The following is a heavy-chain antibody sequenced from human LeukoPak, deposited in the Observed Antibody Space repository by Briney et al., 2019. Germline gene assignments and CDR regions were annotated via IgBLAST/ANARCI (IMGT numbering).Heavy chain of an antibody. CDR2: ISYDGATT. V-gene: IGHV3-30*01. D-gene: IGHD6-13*01. J-gene: IGHJ1*01. CDR1: GFTFSSYA. Sequence: PGRSLRLSCAASGFTFSSYAMHWVRQAPGKGLEWVAVISYDGATTYYADSVKGRFTISRDNSKNTLYLQMNSLRAEDTAMYYCARGRSSWYPIEHWGQGTQVTVSS. CDR3: ARGRSSWYPIEH.